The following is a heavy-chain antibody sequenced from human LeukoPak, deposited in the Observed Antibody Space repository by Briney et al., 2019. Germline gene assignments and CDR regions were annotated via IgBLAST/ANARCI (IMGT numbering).Heavy chain of an antibody. V-gene: IGHV1-18*01. CDR1: GYTFTNYG. D-gene: IGHD2/OR15-2a*01. J-gene: IGHJ4*02. CDR2: ISGYNGNT. CDR3: ARTSASSNCYSPY. Sequence: ASVKVSYKTSGYTFTNYGVTWVRQAPGQGLEWMGWISGYNGNTNYAQKFQGRVTITTDTSTSTAYMELRSLRSDDTAVYYCARTSASSNCYSPYWGQGTLVTVSS.